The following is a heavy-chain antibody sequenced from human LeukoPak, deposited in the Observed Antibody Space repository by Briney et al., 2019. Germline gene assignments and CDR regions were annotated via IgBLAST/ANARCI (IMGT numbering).Heavy chain of an antibody. CDR3: ARNGGAVTTEDYYMDV. Sequence: GASVKVSCKAFGYDFSSSAINWVRQAPGQGLVWMGWISTNNGNTDYAQRFQGRVTMTTDTSTSTAYMELRSLRSDDTAVYFCARNGGAVTTEDYYMDVWGKGTTVTVSS. D-gene: IGHD4-17*01. V-gene: IGHV1-18*01. CDR1: GYDFSSSA. CDR2: ISTNNGNT. J-gene: IGHJ6*03.